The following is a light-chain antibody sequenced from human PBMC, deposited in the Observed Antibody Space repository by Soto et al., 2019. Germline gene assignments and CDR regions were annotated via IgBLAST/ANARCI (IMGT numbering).Light chain of an antibody. J-gene: IGKJ5*01. Sequence: EIVMTQSPAPLPVSPGARATLSCRASQSVSSNLAWYQQKPGQAPRLLIYGASTRATGISARFSGSGSGTEFTLTISSLQSEDFAVYYCQQYNNWPPITFGQGTRLQIK. V-gene: IGKV3-15*01. CDR3: QQYNNWPPIT. CDR1: QSVSSN. CDR2: GAS.